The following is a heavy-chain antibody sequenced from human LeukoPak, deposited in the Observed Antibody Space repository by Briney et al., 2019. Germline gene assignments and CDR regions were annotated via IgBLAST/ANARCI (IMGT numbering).Heavy chain of an antibody. CDR3: TRHQYDAFEI. D-gene: IGHD4-11*01. J-gene: IGHJ3*02. V-gene: IGHV3-53*01. CDR2: IYGGGGT. CDR1: GITVSSYY. Sequence: GGSLRLSCAASGITVSSYYMSCVRQAPGKGLEWVSVIYGGGGTYYADSAKGRFAISRDNSKNTLYLQISSLRTEDTAIYYCTRHQYDAFEIWGQGTMVTVSS.